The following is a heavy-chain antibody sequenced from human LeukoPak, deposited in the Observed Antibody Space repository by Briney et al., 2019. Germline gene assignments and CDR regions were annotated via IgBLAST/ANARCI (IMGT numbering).Heavy chain of an antibody. CDR1: GFTFSSYS. D-gene: IGHD3-16*02. V-gene: IGHV3-48*04. CDR3: ARARYLDY. J-gene: IGHJ4*02. Sequence: GGSLRLSCAASGFTFSSYSMNWVRQAPGKGLEWVSYISSSSSTIYYADSVKGRFTISRDNAKNSLYLQMNSLRAEDTAVYYCARARYLDYWGQGTLVTVSS. CDR2: ISSSSSTI.